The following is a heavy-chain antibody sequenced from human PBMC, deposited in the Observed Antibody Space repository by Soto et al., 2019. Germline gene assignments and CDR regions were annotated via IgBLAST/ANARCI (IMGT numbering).Heavy chain of an antibody. Sequence: QVQLQESGPGLVKPSETLSLTCTVSGGSISSYYWSWIRQPPGKGLEWIGYIYYSGSTNYNPSLKGRVTISVDTSKNQFSLKLSSVTAADTAVYYCASLLGSMDVWGQGTTVTVSS. CDR1: GGSISSYY. D-gene: IGHD7-27*01. V-gene: IGHV4-59*08. J-gene: IGHJ6*02. CDR2: IYYSGST. CDR3: ASLLGSMDV.